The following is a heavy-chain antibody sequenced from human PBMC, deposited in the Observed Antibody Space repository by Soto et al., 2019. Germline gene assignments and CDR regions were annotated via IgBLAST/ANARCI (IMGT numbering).Heavy chain of an antibody. D-gene: IGHD3-22*01. CDR1: GFSFSTYG. CDR3: ARPSGYLDTSGSYGPFYYYGMDV. Sequence: GGSLRLSCAASGFSFSTYGMNWVRQAPWEGLEWISYISSSSSTRYCADSVKGRFIISRDNAENSLYLQMNSLRDEDTAVYYCARPSGYLDTSGSYGPFYYYGMDVWAQGTTVTLSS. V-gene: IGHV3-48*02. CDR2: ISSSSSTR. J-gene: IGHJ6*02.